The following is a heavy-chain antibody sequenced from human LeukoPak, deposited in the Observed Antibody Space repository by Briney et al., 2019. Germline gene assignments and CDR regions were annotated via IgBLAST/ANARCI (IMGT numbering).Heavy chain of an antibody. Sequence: GGSLRLSCAASGFTFSNYSMNWVRQAPGKGLEWVSYISSSSTIYYADSVKGRFTISRDNAKNSLYLQMNSLRVEDTAVYYCARGGSSGSMIYWGQGTLVAVSS. CDR3: ARGGSSGSMIY. V-gene: IGHV3-48*01. J-gene: IGHJ4*02. CDR1: GFTFSNYS. CDR2: ISSSSTI. D-gene: IGHD3-22*01.